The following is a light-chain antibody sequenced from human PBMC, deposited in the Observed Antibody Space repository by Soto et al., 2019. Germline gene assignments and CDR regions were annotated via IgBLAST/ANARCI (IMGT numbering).Light chain of an antibody. Sequence: DIQMTQSPSSLSASVRDRVTITCRASQSISTYLNWYQQEPGKAPNLLIYGASSLQSGVPSRFSGSGSGTDFTLTISSLQPGDFATYYCQQYNSYPLTFCQGSMVDIK. V-gene: IGKV1-39*01. CDR2: GAS. J-gene: IGKJ1*01. CDR3: QQYNSYPLT. CDR1: QSISTY.